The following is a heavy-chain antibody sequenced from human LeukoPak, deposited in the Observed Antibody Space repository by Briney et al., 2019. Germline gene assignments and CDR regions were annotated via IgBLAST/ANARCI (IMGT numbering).Heavy chain of an antibody. Sequence: GASVKVSCKASGYTFTSYDINWVRQATGQGLEWMGWMNPNSGDTGYAQKFQGRVTMTRNTSISTAYMELSSLRSEDTAVYYCARRLSEARPNRYGMDVWGQGTTVTVPS. D-gene: IGHD3-3*01. CDR1: GYTFTSYD. J-gene: IGHJ6*02. V-gene: IGHV1-8*01. CDR3: ARRLSEARPNRYGMDV. CDR2: MNPNSGDT.